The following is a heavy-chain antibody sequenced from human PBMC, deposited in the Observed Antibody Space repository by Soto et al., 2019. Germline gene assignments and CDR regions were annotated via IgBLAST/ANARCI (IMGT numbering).Heavy chain of an antibody. Sequence: GLPLRLPYAASWCNFRTYGMHWIRKAPGKGLEWVAFISNDGSNKYYADSVKGRFTISRDKSISTAYLQLNSLQASDTAMYYCARRGDKMEHFDYWGQGTLVTVSS. CDR1: WCNFRTYG. V-gene: IGHV3-30*03. J-gene: IGHJ4*02. D-gene: IGHD1-1*01. CDR2: ISNDGSNK. CDR3: ARRGDKMEHFDY.